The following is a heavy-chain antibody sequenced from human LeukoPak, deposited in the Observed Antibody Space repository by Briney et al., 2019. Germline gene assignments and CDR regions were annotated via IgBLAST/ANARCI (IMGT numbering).Heavy chain of an antibody. CDR3: ARDYPLRYCSSTSCRRYYYYGMDV. V-gene: IGHV4-4*07. CDR1: GGSISSYY. D-gene: IGHD2-2*01. J-gene: IGHJ6*02. Sequence: SETLSLTCTVAGGSISSYYWSWIRQPAGKGLEWIGRIYTSVSPNYNPSLKSRVTMSVDTSKNRFSVKVSAVIVAATPVYYCARDYPLRYCSSTSCRRYYYYGMDVWGQGTTVTVSS. CDR2: IYTSVSP.